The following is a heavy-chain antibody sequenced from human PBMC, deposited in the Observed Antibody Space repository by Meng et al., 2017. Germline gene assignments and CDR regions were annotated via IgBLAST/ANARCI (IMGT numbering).Heavy chain of an antibody. Sequence: QVQLQQWVAGLLKPSETLSLTCAVYGGSFSGYYWSWIRQPPGKGLEWIGEINHSGSTNYNPPLKSRVTISVDTSKNQFSLKLSSVTAADTAVYYCAGAQTGTREIDYWGQGTLVTVSS. CDR1: GGSFSGYY. CDR2: INHSGST. D-gene: IGHD1-1*01. CDR3: AGAQTGTREIDY. J-gene: IGHJ4*02. V-gene: IGHV4-34*01.